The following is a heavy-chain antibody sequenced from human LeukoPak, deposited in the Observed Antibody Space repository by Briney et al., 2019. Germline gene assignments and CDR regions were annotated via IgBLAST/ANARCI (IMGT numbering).Heavy chain of an antibody. V-gene: IGHV4-30-4*08. D-gene: IGHD2-2*01. CDR2: IYYSGST. J-gene: IGHJ6*03. Sequence: KTSQTLSLTCTVSGGSISSGDYYWSWIRQPPGKGLEWIGYIYYSGSTFYNPSLKSRVTISVDTSKNQFSLKLSSVTAADTAVYYCARSIVVVPAQLLYYYYYMDVWGKGTTVTVSS. CDR3: ARSIVVVPAQLLYYYYYMDV. CDR1: GGSISSGDYY.